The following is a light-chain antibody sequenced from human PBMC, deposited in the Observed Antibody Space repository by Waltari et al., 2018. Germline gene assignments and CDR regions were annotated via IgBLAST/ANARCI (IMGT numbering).Light chain of an antibody. V-gene: IGKV3-11*01. CDR1: QSVSSS. CDR3: QQRSDWPFT. Sequence: ETVLTQSPATLSLSPGDRATLSCRASQSVSSSLAWYQQQPGQAPRLLIYDASKRATGIPARFSGSGSGTDFTLTIGGLEPEDFAVYYCQQRSDWPFTFGQGTKLEI. CDR2: DAS. J-gene: IGKJ2*01.